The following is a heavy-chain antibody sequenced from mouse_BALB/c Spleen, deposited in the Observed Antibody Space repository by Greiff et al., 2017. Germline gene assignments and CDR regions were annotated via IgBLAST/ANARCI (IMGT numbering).Heavy chain of an antibody. D-gene: IGHD1-1*01. CDR1: GFTFSDYY. CDR2: ISDGGSYT. Sequence: EVMLVESGGGLVKPGGFLKLSCAASGFTFSDYYMYWVRQTPEKRLEWVATISDGGSYTYYPDSVKGRFTISRDNAKNNLYLQMSSLKSEDTAMYYCARGYSYAMDYWGQGTSVTVSS. CDR3: ARGYSYAMDY. V-gene: IGHV5-4*02. J-gene: IGHJ4*01.